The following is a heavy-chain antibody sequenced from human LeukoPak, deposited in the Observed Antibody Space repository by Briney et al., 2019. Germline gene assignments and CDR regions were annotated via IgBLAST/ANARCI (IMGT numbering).Heavy chain of an antibody. CDR2: ITSGSSYI. CDR3: ARCMIVLPWSNAFDI. CDR1: GFTFSSYN. J-gene: IGHJ3*02. D-gene: IGHD3-22*01. Sequence: PGGSLRLSCAASGFTFSSYNMNWVRQAPGKGLEWVSSITSGSSYIYYADSVKGRFTISRDNAKNTLYLQMNSLRAEDTAVYYCARCMIVLPWSNAFDIWGQGTMVTVSS. V-gene: IGHV3-21*04.